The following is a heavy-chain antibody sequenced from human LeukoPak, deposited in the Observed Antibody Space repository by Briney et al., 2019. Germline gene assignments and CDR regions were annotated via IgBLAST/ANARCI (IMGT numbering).Heavy chain of an antibody. J-gene: IGHJ4*02. V-gene: IGHV3-74*01. CDR1: GFTFNTYW. D-gene: IGHD3-22*01. CDR3: ASSSSGYFFDY. Sequence: GGSQRLSCAASGFTFNTYWMHWVRQAPGKGLVWVSRIYIDGSSTSYADSVKGRFTISRDNAKNTLYLQLNSLRAEDTAVYYCASSSSGYFFDYWGQGILVTVSS. CDR2: IYIDGSST.